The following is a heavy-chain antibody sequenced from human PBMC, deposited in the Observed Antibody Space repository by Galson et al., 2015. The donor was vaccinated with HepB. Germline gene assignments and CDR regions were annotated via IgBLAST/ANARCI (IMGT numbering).Heavy chain of an antibody. CDR1: GYTFTGYY. J-gene: IGHJ6*02. D-gene: IGHD3/OR15-3a*01. Sequence: SVKVSCKASGYTFTGYYIHWVRQAPGQGLEWMGRVNPHSGGTNYAQKFQGRVTMTGDTSISTGYMELRRLRSDDTAMYYCAAQKEHNDFWTGYYVLHVWGQGTTVTVSS. V-gene: IGHV1-2*06. CDR2: VNPHSGGT. CDR3: AAQKEHNDFWTGYYVLHV.